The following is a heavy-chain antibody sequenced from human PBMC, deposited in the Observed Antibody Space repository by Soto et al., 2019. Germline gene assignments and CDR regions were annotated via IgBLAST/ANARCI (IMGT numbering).Heavy chain of an antibody. CDR3: ARNFPTYQLPYYYNYNGMDV. J-gene: IGHJ6*04. V-gene: IGHV4-39*01. CDR2: IYYSGST. CDR1: GGSISSSSYY. D-gene: IGHD2-2*01. Sequence: SETLSLTCTVSGGSISSSSYYWGWIRQPPGKGLEWIGSIYYSGSTYYNPSLKSRVTISVDTSKNQFSLKLSSVTAADTVVYYCARNFPTYQLPYYYNYNGMDVWGKGTTVTVSS.